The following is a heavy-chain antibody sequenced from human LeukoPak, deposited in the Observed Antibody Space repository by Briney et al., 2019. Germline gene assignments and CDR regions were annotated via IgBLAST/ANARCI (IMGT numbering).Heavy chain of an antibody. D-gene: IGHD3-16*01. Sequence: GASVKVSCKASGYTFTGYYMHWVRQAPGQGLEWMGWINPNSGGTNYAQKFQGRVTMTRDTSISTAYMERSRLRSDDTAVYYCARTYFLLNDYDEKDYWGQGTLVTVSS. V-gene: IGHV1-2*02. CDR2: INPNSGGT. CDR3: ARTYFLLNDYDEKDY. J-gene: IGHJ4*02. CDR1: GYTFTGYY.